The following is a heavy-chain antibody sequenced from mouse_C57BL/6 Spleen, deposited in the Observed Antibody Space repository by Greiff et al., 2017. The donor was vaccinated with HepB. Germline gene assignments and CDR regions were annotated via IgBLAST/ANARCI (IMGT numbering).Heavy chain of an antibody. CDR3: ARQSDGHMDY. CDR1: GFTFSSYG. CDR2: ISSGGSYT. Sequence: EVQGVESGGDLVKPGGSLKLSCAASGFTFSSYGMSWVRQTPDKRLEWVATISSGGSYTYYPDSVKGRFTISRDNAKNTLYLQMSSLKSEDTAMYYCARQSDGHMDYWGQGTSVTVSS. D-gene: IGHD2-3*01. J-gene: IGHJ4*01. V-gene: IGHV5-6*01.